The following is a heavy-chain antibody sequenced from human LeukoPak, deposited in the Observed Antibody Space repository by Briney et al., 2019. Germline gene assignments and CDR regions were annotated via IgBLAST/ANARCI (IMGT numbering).Heavy chain of an antibody. D-gene: IGHD1-26*01. CDR3: ARGGSYGENWYFDL. J-gene: IGHJ2*01. CDR2: ISSSSTI. CDR1: GYTFSIYR. V-gene: IGHV3-48*01. Sequence: GGSLRLSCAVSGYTFSIYRVNWPRHARGEGVECVSYISSSSTIYYADSVKGRFTISKDNAKNSLYLQMNSLRAEDTAVYYCARGGSYGENWYFDLWGRGTLVTVSS.